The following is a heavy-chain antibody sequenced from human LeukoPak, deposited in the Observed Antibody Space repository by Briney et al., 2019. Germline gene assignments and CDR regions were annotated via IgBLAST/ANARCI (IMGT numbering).Heavy chain of an antibody. V-gene: IGHV1-69*13. CDR1: GGTFSSYV. CDR3: ASGVEGSEFDS. D-gene: IGHD3-10*01. CDR2: IIPIFGTA. J-gene: IGHJ4*02. Sequence: ASVKVSCKASGGTFSSYVISWVRQAPGQGLEWMGDIIPIFGTANYAQKFQGRVTITADGSTSTAYMELSSLRSEDTAMYYCASGVEGSEFDSWGQGTLVTVSS.